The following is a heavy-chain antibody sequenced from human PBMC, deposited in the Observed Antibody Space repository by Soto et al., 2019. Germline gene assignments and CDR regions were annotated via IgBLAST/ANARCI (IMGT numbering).Heavy chain of an antibody. J-gene: IGHJ4*02. CDR2: IPTKTHTYAT. D-gene: IGHD6-19*01. CDR3: TRQHLDVPVASAIDY. V-gene: IGHV3-73*02. CDR1: GFTFSDST. Sequence: EVQLVESGGGLVQPGGSLKLSCAASGFTFSDSTIHWVRQTSGKGLEWAARIPTKTHTYATAYAASVKGRFTIARDDAKNTAYLQMNSLKPEVTAVYYCTRQHLDVPVASAIDYWGQGTLVTVSS.